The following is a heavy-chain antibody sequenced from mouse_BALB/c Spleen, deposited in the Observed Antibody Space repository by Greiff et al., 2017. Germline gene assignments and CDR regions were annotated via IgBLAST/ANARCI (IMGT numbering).Heavy chain of an antibody. D-gene: IGHD1-1*01. V-gene: IGHV1-69*01. CDR2: IDTSDSYT. CDR1: GYTFTDYW. CDR3: ARGEDTTVVFDY. Sequence: VQLQQPGAELVMPGASVKMSCKASGYTFTDYWMHWVKQRPGQGLEWIGAIDTSDSYTSYNQKFKGKATLTVDESSSTAYMQLSSLTSEDSAVYYCARGEDTTVVFDYWGQGTTLTVSS. J-gene: IGHJ2*01.